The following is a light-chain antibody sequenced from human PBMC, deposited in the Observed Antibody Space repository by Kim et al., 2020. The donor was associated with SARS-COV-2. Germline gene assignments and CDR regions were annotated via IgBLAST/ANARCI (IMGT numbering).Light chain of an antibody. CDR2: YDS. V-gene: IGLV3-21*04. CDR3: QVWDSSSDHRV. Sequence: PGKTARITCGGNNIETKSVHWNQQKLGQAPVLVIYYDSDRPSGIPERFSGSNSGNTATLTISRVEAGDEADYYCQVWDSSSDHRVFGGGTKLTVL. J-gene: IGLJ3*02. CDR1: NIETKS.